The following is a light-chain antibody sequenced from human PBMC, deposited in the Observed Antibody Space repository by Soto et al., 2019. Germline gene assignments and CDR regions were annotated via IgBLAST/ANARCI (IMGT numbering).Light chain of an antibody. CDR3: QQYNNWPPWT. J-gene: IGKJ2*02. CDR2: GAS. CDR1: QSVSSN. V-gene: IGKV3-15*01. Sequence: EIVMTQSPATLSVSPGERATLSCRASQSVSSNLAWYQQKPGQAPRLLIYGASTRATGIPARFSGSGSGTEFTLTLSSLQSEDFAVYYCQQYNNWPPWTFGQGTKLEIK.